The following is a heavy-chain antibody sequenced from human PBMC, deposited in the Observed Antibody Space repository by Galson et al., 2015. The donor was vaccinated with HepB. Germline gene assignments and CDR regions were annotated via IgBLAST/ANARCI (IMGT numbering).Heavy chain of an antibody. CDR3: ARFSYSNYCSGGSCPLYWYFDL. CDR1: GYSFTSYW. CDR2: IYPGDSDT. J-gene: IGHJ2*01. Sequence: QSGAEVKKPGESLKISCKGSGYSFTSYWIGWVRQMPGKGLEWMGIIYPGDSDTRYSPSFQGQVTISADKSISTAYLQWSSLKASDTAMYYCARFSYSNYCSGGSCPLYWYFDLWGRGTLVTVSS. V-gene: IGHV5-51*01. D-gene: IGHD2-15*01.